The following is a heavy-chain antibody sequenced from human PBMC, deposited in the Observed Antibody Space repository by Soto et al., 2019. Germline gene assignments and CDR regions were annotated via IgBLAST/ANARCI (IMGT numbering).Heavy chain of an antibody. V-gene: IGHV4-30-2*01. CDR3: ARAHYGDYGYGMDV. CDR1: GGSISSGGYS. CDR2: IYHSGST. J-gene: IGHJ6*02. D-gene: IGHD4-17*01. Sequence: LSLTCAVSGGSISSGGYSWSWIRQPPGKGLEWIGYIYHSGSTYYNPSLKSRVTISVDRSKNQFSLKLSSVTAADTAVYYCARAHYGDYGYGMDVWGQGTTVTV.